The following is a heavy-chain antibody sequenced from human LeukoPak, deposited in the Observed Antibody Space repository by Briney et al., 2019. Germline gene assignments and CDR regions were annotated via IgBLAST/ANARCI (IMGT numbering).Heavy chain of an antibody. CDR3: ARGSGSWYGIFDY. Sequence: ASVKVSCKASGYTFTSYAMNWVRQAPGQRLEWMGWINAGNGNTKYSQKFQGRATITRDTSASTAYMELSSLRSEDTAVYYCARGSGSWYGIFDYWGQGTLVTVSS. J-gene: IGHJ4*02. V-gene: IGHV1-3*01. D-gene: IGHD6-13*01. CDR1: GYTFTSYA. CDR2: INAGNGNT.